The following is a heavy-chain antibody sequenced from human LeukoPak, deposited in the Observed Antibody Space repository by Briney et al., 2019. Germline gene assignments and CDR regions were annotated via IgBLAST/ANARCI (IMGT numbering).Heavy chain of an antibody. CDR3: ATIAAGDAFDM. J-gene: IGHJ3*02. CDR2: VSYDGSRK. Sequence: PGGSLRLSCAASGFIFSSYGMHWVRQAPGKGLEWVAIVSYDGSRKYYADSVKGRFTISRDNSKNTLYLQMNRLRAEDTAVYYCATIAAGDAFDMWGQGTMVTVSS. D-gene: IGHD6-13*01. V-gene: IGHV3-30*03. CDR1: GFIFSSYG.